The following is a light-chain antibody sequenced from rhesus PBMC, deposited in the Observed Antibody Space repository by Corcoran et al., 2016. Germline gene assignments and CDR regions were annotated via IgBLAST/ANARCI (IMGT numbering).Light chain of an antibody. CDR1: HNIYSN. V-gene: IGKV1S12*01. J-gene: IGKJ4*01. Sequence: DIQMTQSPSALSSSIGDRVTLSCRAIHNIYSNLPWYQQKPGKAPKLLIFAVSSLQTGIPYRFSGMGSGTDFTITISSLQPEDSAAYYCQHYYNNPLSFGGGTKVELK. CDR2: AVS. CDR3: QHYYNNPLS.